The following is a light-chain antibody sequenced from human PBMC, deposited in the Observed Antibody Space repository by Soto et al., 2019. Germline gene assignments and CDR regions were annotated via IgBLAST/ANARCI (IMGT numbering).Light chain of an antibody. CDR2: GAS. CDR3: QQFGSSPLYP. CDR1: QSVSSNY. Sequence: EIVLTQSPGTLSLSPGERATLSCRASQSVSSNYLAWYQQKFGQAPRLLIYGASSRATGIPDRFSGSGSGTDFTLTISRLEPEDFAVYYCQQFGSSPLYPFGQGTKLEIK. V-gene: IGKV3-20*01. J-gene: IGKJ2*01.